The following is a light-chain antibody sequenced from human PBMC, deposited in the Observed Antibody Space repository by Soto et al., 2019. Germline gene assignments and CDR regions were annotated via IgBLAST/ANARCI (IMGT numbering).Light chain of an antibody. CDR1: QGISRW. J-gene: IGKJ5*01. CDR2: GAS. V-gene: IGKV1-12*01. Sequence: DIQMTQSPSFVSASVGDRVTITCRASQGISRWLAWYQQRPGKAPELLIYGASSLQSGVPSRFSGRGSGTDFTLTTSSLQPEDFATYYCQQANSFPLTFGQGTRLEIK. CDR3: QQANSFPLT.